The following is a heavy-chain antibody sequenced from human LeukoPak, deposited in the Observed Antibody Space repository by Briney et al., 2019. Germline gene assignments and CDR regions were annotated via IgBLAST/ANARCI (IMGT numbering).Heavy chain of an antibody. Sequence: SETLSLTCTVSSGSVNSSIYYWAWMRQPPGKGLDWIGSRYYSGSTYYNPSLKSRVTISVDTSKNQVSLKVRSVTAADTAVYYCARQDILTGYYFFDYWGQGTLVSVSS. D-gene: IGHD3-9*01. V-gene: IGHV4-39*01. CDR3: ARQDILTGYYFFDY. CDR2: RYYSGST. J-gene: IGHJ4*02. CDR1: SGSVNSSIYY.